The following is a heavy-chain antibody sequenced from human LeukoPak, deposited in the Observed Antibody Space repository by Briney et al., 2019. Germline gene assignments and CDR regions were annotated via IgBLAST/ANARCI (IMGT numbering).Heavy chain of an antibody. CDR2: ISWNSGSI. CDR3: AKDIPSSGYYGLGSLGAFDI. J-gene: IGHJ3*02. D-gene: IGHD3-10*01. V-gene: IGHV3-9*01. Sequence: PGGSLRLSCAASGFTFDDYAMHWVRQAPGKGLEWVSGISWNSGSIGYADSVKGRFTISRDNAKNSLYLQMNSLRAEDTALYYCAKDIPSSGYYGLGSLGAFDIWGQGTMVTVSS. CDR1: GFTFDDYA.